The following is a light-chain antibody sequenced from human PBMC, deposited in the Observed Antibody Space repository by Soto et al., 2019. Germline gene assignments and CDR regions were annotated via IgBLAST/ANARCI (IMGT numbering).Light chain of an antibody. V-gene: IGKV3-15*01. J-gene: IGKJ2*01. Sequence: EIEMTQSPAMLSVSPGETVALSCRASQSVDINLAWYQQKGVQAPMLLISGASSRATGVPVRFSGSGSGTDFTLTISGLQSEDFAVYFCQQYDTWPSFGQGTKLQIK. CDR2: GAS. CDR3: QQYDTWPS. CDR1: QSVDIN.